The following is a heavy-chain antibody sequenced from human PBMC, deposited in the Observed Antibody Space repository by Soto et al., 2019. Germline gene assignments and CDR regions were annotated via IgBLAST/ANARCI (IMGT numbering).Heavy chain of an antibody. CDR1: GFTFNIYA. J-gene: IGHJ4*02. CDR3: ATVHNTSRSFDY. CDR2: TGATGRTT. Sequence: LRLSCTASGFTFNIYAMTWVRQAPGKGLEWVSTTGATGRTTYYSDAVKGRFTVSRDNSKNTLDLQMSNLRAEDTAVYYCATVHNTSRSFDYWGQGTLVTVSS. D-gene: IGHD1-20*01. V-gene: IGHV3-23*01.